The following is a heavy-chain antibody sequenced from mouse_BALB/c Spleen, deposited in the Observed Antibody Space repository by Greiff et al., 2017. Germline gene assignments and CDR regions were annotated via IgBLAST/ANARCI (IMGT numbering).Heavy chain of an antibody. J-gene: IGHJ2*01. CDR3: ARNYDYLDY. D-gene: IGHD2-4*01. V-gene: IGHV8-12*01. Sequence: QVTLKVSGPGILQPSQTLSLTCSFSGFSLSTSGMGVSWIRQPSGKGLEWLAHIYWDDDKRYNPSLKSRLTISKDTSRNQVFLKITSVDTADTATYYCARNYDYLDYWGQGTTLTVSS. CDR1: GFSLSTSGMG. CDR2: IYWDDDK.